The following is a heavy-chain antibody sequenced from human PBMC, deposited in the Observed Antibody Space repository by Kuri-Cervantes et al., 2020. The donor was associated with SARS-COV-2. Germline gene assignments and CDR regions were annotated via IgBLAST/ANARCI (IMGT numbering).Heavy chain of an antibody. J-gene: IGHJ6*03. V-gene: IGHV4-61*02. CDR1: GGSISSGNYY. D-gene: IGHD3-3*01. Sequence: SETLSLTCSVSGGSISSGNYYWSWIRQPAGKGLEWIGRLNNRGSTNYNPSLTSRVTMSVDTSKNQFSLNLSSVTAAGTAVYYCARQSSTRRYYDFWTGDMDVWGKGTTVTVSS. CDR2: LNNRGST. CDR3: ARQSSTRRYYDFWTGDMDV.